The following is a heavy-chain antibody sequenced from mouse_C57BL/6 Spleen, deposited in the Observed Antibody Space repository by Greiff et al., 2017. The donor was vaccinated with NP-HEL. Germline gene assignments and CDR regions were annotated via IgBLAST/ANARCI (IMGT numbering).Heavy chain of an antibody. D-gene: IGHD1-1*01. CDR1: GFTFSSYA. V-gene: IGHV5-4*01. CDR3: ARDLAGSGGYFDV. CDR2: ISDGGSYT. J-gene: IGHJ1*03. Sequence: DVKLVESGGGLVKPGGSLKLSCAASGFTFSSYAMSWVRQTPEKRLEWVATISDGGSYTYYPDNVQGRFTISRDNAKNNLYLQMSHLKSEDTARYYCARDLAGSGGYFDVWGTGTTVTVSS.